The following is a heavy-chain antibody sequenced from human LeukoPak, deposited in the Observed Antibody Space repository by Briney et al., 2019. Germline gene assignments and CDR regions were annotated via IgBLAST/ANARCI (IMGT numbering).Heavy chain of an antibody. J-gene: IGHJ6*02. CDR1: GYSFTSYW. Sequence: GESPKISCKGSGYSFTSYWIGWVRQMPGKGLEWMGIIYPGDSDTRYSPSFQGQVTISADQSISTAYLQWSSLKASDTAMYYCAREDGSYYYGMDVWGQGTTVTVSS. CDR2: IYPGDSDT. D-gene: IGHD3-10*01. V-gene: IGHV5-51*01. CDR3: AREDGSYYYGMDV.